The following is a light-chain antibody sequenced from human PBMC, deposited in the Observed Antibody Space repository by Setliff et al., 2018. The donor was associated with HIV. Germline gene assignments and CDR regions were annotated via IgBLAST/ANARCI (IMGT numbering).Light chain of an antibody. CDR2: EVS. V-gene: IGLV2-23*02. CDR3: CSYSGRTSFV. J-gene: IGLJ1*01. Sequence: QSVLTQPASVSGSPGQSITISCTGTSSDIGTYNLVSWYQQYPGKAPKVMIYEVSKRPSGVSNRFSGSKSGYTASLTISGLQAEDEADYYCCSYSGRTSFVFGTGTKATVL. CDR1: SSDIGTYNL.